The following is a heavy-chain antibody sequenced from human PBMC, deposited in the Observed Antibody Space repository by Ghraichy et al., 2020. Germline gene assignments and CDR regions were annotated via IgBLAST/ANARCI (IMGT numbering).Heavy chain of an antibody. V-gene: IGHV3-7*01. CDR1: GFTFSSYW. J-gene: IGHJ5*02. CDR2: IKQDGSEK. D-gene: IGHD2-2*01. Sequence: AGSLRLSCAASGFTFSSYWMSWVRQAPGKGLEWVANIKQDGSEKYYVDSVKGRFTISRDNAKNSLYLQMNSLRAEDTAVYYCARPKEDIVVVPAASFDPWGQGTLVTVSS. CDR3: ARPKEDIVVVPAASFDP.